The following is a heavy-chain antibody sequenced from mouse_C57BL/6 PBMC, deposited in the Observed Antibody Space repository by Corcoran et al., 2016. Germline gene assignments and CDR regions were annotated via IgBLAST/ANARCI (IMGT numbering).Heavy chain of an antibody. Sequence: EVKLLQSGGGLVQPGGSLKLSCAASGIDFSRYWMSWVRRAPGKGLEWIGEINPDSSTINYAPSLKDKFIISRDNAKNTLYLQMSKVRSEDTALYYCARPIYYGYDSWYFDVWGTGTTVTVSS. CDR1: GIDFSRYW. V-gene: IGHV4-1*01. D-gene: IGHD2-2*01. J-gene: IGHJ1*03. CDR3: ARPIYYGYDSWYFDV. CDR2: INPDSSTI.